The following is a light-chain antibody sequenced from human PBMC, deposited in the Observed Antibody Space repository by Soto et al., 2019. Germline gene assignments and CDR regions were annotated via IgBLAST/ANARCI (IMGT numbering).Light chain of an antibody. Sequence: EIVMTQSPGTLSVSPGERATLSCRASQSVNNNLAWYQQKPGQTPRLLIYSASTRATGIPSRFSGSGSGTEFTLTISSLQSDDFALYYCQQYNDWPYTFDRGIKLEIK. V-gene: IGKV3-15*01. CDR1: QSVNNN. CDR3: QQYNDWPYT. CDR2: SAS. J-gene: IGKJ2*01.